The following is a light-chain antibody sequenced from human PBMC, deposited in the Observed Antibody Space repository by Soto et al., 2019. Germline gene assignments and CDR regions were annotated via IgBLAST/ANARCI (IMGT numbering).Light chain of an antibody. CDR1: SSNIGVGYD. CDR3: QSYDSSLRGSV. J-gene: IGLJ3*02. CDR2: GNS. Sequence: QSVLTQPPSVSGAPGQRVTISCTGSSSNIGVGYDVHWYQHLPGTAPKLLIYGNSNRPSGVPDRFSGSKSGTSASLAITGLQAEDEADYYCQSYDSSLRGSVFGGGTKLTVL. V-gene: IGLV1-40*01.